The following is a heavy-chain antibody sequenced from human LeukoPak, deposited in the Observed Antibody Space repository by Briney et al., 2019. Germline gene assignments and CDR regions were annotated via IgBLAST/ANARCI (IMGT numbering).Heavy chain of an antibody. V-gene: IGHV3-21*01. Sequence: GGALRLSCAASGFTFSSYSMNWVRQAPGKGLEWVSSISSSSSYIYYADSVKGRFTISRDNAKNSLYLQMNSLRAEDTAVYYCARDKEDYDILTGYYLGYWGQGTLVTVSS. CDR3: ARDKEDYDILTGYYLGY. D-gene: IGHD3-9*01. CDR2: ISSSSSYI. J-gene: IGHJ4*02. CDR1: GFTFSSYS.